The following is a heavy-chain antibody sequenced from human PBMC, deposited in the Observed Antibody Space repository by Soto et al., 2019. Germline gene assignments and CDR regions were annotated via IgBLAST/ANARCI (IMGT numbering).Heavy chain of an antibody. D-gene: IGHD3-10*01. J-gene: IGHJ4*02. V-gene: IGHV1-2*02. CDR2: INPNSGGT. Sequence: GASVKVACKASGYTFTGYYMHWVRQAPGQGLEWMGWINPNSGGTNYAQKFQGRVTMTRDTSISTAYMELSRLRSDDTAVYYCARFSNYYGSGSYSVYYFDYCRQGPLGPVSS. CDR3: ARFSNYYGSGSYSVYYFDY. CDR1: GYTFTGYY.